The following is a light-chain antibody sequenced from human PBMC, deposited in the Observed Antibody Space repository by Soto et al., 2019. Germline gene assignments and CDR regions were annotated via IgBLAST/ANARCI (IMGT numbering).Light chain of an antibody. CDR1: QGIGID. J-gene: IGKJ4*01. Sequence: AIQMTQSPSSLSASVGDRVTITCRASQGIGIDLGWYQQKPGKAPKLLIYAASSLQSGVPSRFSGSGSGTDFTLTISSLQPEDFASYYCLQDFNFPLTVGGGTKVEIK. V-gene: IGKV1-6*01. CDR2: AAS. CDR3: LQDFNFPLT.